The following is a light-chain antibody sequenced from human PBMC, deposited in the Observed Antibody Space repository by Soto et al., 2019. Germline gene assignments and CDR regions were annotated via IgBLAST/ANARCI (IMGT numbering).Light chain of an antibody. J-gene: IGKJ1*01. CDR1: QSVVYSDGNAH. V-gene: IGKV2-30*01. CDR3: MQGTYWPPT. CDR2: TVS. Sequence: DVVMTQSPPSLPVTLGQPASISCRSSQSVVYSDGNAHLNWFQQRPGQSPRRLIYTVSNRDSGVPDRFSGGGSGTDFTLKISRVEAEDVGIYYCMQGTYWPPTCVQVTKVEI.